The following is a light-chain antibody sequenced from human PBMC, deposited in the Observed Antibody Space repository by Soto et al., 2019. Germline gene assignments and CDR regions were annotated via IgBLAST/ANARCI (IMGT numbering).Light chain of an antibody. CDR2: GTS. J-gene: IGKJ1*01. V-gene: IGKV3-20*01. CDR1: QSVSSSY. Sequence: LLTQSPGTLSLSPGERATLSCRASQSVSSSYLAWYQQKPGQAPRLLIYGTSSSATAIPDRFSGSGSGTDFPLTISRLEPEDFAVYYCQQYGSSSWTFGQGTKVDSK. CDR3: QQYGSSSWT.